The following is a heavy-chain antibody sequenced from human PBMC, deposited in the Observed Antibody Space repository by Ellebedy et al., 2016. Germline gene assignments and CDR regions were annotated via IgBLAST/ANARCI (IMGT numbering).Heavy chain of an antibody. V-gene: IGHV3-48*02. D-gene: IGHD1-26*01. CDR3: TRGLGGSYYRDV. CDR2: ISPSSSNI. Sequence: GGSLRLXCGASGFSFSGYSMNWVRQAPGKGLEWVSYISPSSSNIYYADSVKGRFTISRDDAKNSLYLQMNSLRDEDTAVYYCTRGLGGSYYRDVWGTGTTVTVSS. CDR1: GFSFSGYS. J-gene: IGHJ6*03.